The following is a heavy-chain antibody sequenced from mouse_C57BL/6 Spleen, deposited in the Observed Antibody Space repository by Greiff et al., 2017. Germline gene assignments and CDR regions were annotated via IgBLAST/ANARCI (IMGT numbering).Heavy chain of an antibody. J-gene: IGHJ4*01. CDR3: ATREGRYYAMGY. D-gene: IGHD3-3*01. CDR2: INPGSGGT. Sequence: VQLQQSGAELVRPGTSVKVSCKASGYAFTNYLIEWVKQRPGQGLEWIGVINPGSGGTNYNEKFKGKATLTADKSSSTAYMQLSSLTSEDSAVYFCATREGRYYAMGYWGQGTSVTVSS. CDR1: GYAFTNYL. V-gene: IGHV1-54*01.